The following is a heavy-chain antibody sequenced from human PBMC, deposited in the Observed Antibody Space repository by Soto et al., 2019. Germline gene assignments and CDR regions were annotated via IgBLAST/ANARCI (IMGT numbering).Heavy chain of an antibody. Sequence: ASVTVSCTASGYTFTSYGISWVRQAPGQGLEWMGWISAYNGNTNYAQKLQGRVTMTTDTSTSTAYMELRSLRSDDTAVYYCARDQRSGPINWFDPWGQGTLVTVSS. CDR2: ISAYNGNT. D-gene: IGHD3-3*01. V-gene: IGHV1-18*01. J-gene: IGHJ5*02. CDR3: ARDQRSGPINWFDP. CDR1: GYTFTSYG.